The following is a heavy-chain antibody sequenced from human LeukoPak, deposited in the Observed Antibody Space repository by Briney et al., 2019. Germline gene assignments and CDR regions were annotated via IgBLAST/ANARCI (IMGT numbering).Heavy chain of an antibody. J-gene: IGHJ4*02. V-gene: IGHV4-34*01. D-gene: IGHD3-22*01. Sequence: SETLSLTCAVYGGSFSGYYWSWIRQPPGKGLEWIGEINHSGSTNYNPSLKSRVTLSVDTSKNQFSLKLSSVTAADTAVYYCARGLTYYYDSSGSPPHYYFDYWGQGTLVTVSS. CDR2: INHSGST. CDR1: GGSFSGYY. CDR3: ARGLTYYYDSSGSPPHYYFDY.